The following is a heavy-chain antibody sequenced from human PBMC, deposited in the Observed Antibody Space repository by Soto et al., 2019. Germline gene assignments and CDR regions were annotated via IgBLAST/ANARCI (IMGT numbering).Heavy chain of an antibody. V-gene: IGHV4-31*03. CDR1: GDSISRDYNF. Sequence: ASQTLSLTCTVSGDSISRDYNFWTWIRQHPGKGLEWIGYIYYTGSTHYNPSLQSRVAISVDTSKNQFSLELSSVTAADPAVYYCAGESVWDSFNISWGHGLLVTVSS. CDR2: IYYTGST. CDR3: AGESVWDSFNIS. D-gene: IGHD3-16*01. J-gene: IGHJ5*01.